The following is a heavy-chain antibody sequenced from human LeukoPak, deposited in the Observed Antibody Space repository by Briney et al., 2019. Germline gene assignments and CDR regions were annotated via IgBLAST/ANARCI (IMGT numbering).Heavy chain of an antibody. CDR3: ARIFGRKQQQRYYYYYGMDV. D-gene: IGHD6-13*01. Sequence: SETLSLTCAVYGGSFSSYYWSWIRQPPGKGLEWIGEINHSGSTNYNPSLKSRVTISVDTSKNQFSLKLSSVTAADTAVYYCARIFGRKQQQRYYYYYGMDVWGQGTTVTVSS. CDR2: INHSGST. V-gene: IGHV4-34*01. J-gene: IGHJ6*02. CDR1: GGSFSSYY.